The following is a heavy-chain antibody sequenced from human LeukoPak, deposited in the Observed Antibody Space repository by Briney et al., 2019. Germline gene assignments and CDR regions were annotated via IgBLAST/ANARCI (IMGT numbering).Heavy chain of an antibody. D-gene: IGHD3-10*01. CDR2: INPNSGGT. V-gene: IGHV1-2*02. J-gene: IGHJ5*02. Sequence: EASVRVSCKASGYTFTGYYMHWVRQAPGQGLEWMGWINPNSGGTNYAQKFQGRVTMTRDTSISTAYMELSRLRSDDTAVYYCARDRIWFGELGENWFDPWGQGTLVTVSS. CDR3: ARDRIWFGELGENWFDP. CDR1: GYTFTGYY.